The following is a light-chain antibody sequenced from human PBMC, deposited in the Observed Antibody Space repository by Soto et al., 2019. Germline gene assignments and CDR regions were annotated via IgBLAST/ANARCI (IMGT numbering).Light chain of an antibody. Sequence: EIVMTQSPGILSVSSGEGATLSCRASQYVGSSLAWYQQKPGQAPRLLIYGASTRATASPARFSASGSGTDFTLSISSLQSEDFAIYYCRQYHNWPYTFGQGTKVDIK. J-gene: IGKJ2*01. CDR3: RQYHNWPYT. CDR2: GAS. V-gene: IGKV3-15*01. CDR1: QYVGSS.